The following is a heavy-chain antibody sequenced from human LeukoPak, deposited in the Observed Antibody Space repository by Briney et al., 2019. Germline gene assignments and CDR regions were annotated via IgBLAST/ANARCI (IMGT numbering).Heavy chain of an antibody. CDR3: ARITVGANGYNWFDP. CDR2: IYYTGST. J-gene: IGHJ5*02. D-gene: IGHD1-26*01. CDR1: GGSISTYY. V-gene: IGHV4-59*08. Sequence: SETLSLTCAVSGGSISTYYWNWIRQPPGKGLEWIGYIYYTGSTIYNPSLKSRVTISVDTSKNQFSLKLSSVTAADTAVYYRARITVGANGYNWFDPWGQGTLVTVSS.